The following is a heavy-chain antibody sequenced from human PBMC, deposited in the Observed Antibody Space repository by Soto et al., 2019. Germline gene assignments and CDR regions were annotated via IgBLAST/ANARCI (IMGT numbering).Heavy chain of an antibody. D-gene: IGHD3-16*01. CDR2: INPYNGNT. V-gene: IGHV1-18*01. J-gene: IGHJ4*02. CDR3: ARDWFGIDY. Sequence: QVQLVQSGAEVKKPGASVKVSCKASGYTFTSYGISWVRQAPGQGLEWMGWINPYNGNTNYAQKLKGRVTMTTDTSTNTAYMELRSLSSDETAVYSCARDWFGIDYWGQGNLVTVSS. CDR1: GYTFTSYG.